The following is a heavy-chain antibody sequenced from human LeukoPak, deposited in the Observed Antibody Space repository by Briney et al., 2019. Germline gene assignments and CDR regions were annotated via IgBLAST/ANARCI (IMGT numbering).Heavy chain of an antibody. CDR2: ISGSGGST. J-gene: IGHJ4*02. Sequence: GGSLRLSCAASGFTFSSYAMSWVRQAPGKGLEWVSAISGSGGSTYYADSVKGRFTISRDNSKNTLYLQMNSLRAEDTAVYYCAAQSARPQYYFDYWGQGTLVTVSS. D-gene: IGHD6-6*01. CDR3: AAQSARPQYYFDY. CDR1: GFTFSSYA. V-gene: IGHV3-23*01.